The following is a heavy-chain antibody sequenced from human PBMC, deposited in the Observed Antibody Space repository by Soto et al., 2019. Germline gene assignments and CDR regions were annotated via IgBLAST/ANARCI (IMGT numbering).Heavy chain of an antibody. Sequence: EVQLVESGGGLVQPGRSLRLSCAASGFTFDGYAMHWVRQAPGKGLEWVSGISWNSGSIGYADSVKGRFTISRDNAKNSLYLQMNSLRAEDTALYYCAKDLWFGELTLPAVWGRGTLVTVSS. J-gene: IGHJ2*01. CDR2: ISWNSGSI. CDR3: AKDLWFGELTLPAV. V-gene: IGHV3-9*01. D-gene: IGHD3-10*01. CDR1: GFTFDGYA.